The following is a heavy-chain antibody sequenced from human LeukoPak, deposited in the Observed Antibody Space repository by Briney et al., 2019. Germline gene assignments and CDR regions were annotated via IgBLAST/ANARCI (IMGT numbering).Heavy chain of an antibody. CDR2: IYPGDSDT. Sequence: GESLKISCKGSGYSFTSYWIGWVRQMPGKGLEWMGIIYPGDSDTRYSPSFQDQVTISADKSISTAYLQWSSLKASDTAMYYCARYCSGGSCYSEFTFDYWGQGTLVTVSS. V-gene: IGHV5-51*01. D-gene: IGHD2-15*01. CDR1: GYSFTSYW. CDR3: ARYCSGGSCYSEFTFDY. J-gene: IGHJ4*02.